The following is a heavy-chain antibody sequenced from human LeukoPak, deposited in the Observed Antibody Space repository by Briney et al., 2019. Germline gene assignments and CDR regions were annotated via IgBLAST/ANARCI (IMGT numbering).Heavy chain of an antibody. V-gene: IGHV3-23*01. J-gene: IGHJ4*02. CDR1: GFTFSNYA. CDR3: ARGRIDSSSQLKYYFDY. D-gene: IGHD6-13*01. Sequence: GGALRLSCAASGFTFSNYAMSWVRQAPGKGLEWVSSIISSGVTTYYADSVKGRFTISRDSSENTLYLQMNSLRAEDTAVYYCARGRIDSSSQLKYYFDYWGQGTLVTVSS. CDR2: IISSGVTT.